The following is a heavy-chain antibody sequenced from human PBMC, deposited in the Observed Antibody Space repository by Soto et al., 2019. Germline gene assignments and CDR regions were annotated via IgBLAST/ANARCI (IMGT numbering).Heavy chain of an antibody. D-gene: IGHD2-21*02. CDR2: VFSSVSA. CDR3: TRDGMTTGDT. J-gene: IGHJ4*02. V-gene: IGHV4-4*07. Sequence: SDTLSLISIVSGLSVTGSTWSWVRQPAHKGLEWIGLVFSSVSATYSPSLKSRVPISMDTPEIRISPMLDSVTAADAGVYYCTRDGMTTGDTWGPGTLVTVSS. CDR1: GLSVTGST.